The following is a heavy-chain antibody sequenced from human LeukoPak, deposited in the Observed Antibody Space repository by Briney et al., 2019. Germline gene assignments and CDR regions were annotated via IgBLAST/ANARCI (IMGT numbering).Heavy chain of an antibody. D-gene: IGHD3-10*01. CDR2: IRYDGSNK. CDR1: GFIFSSYG. V-gene: IGHV3-30*02. Sequence: GGSLRLSCAASGFIFSSYGMHWVRQAPGKGLEWVAFIRYDGSNKYYADSVKGRFTISRDNSKNTLYLQMNSLRAEETAVYYCARLTSETFGDPRVVASQYYFDYWGQGTLVTVSS. CDR3: ARLTSETFGDPRVVASQYYFDY. J-gene: IGHJ4*02.